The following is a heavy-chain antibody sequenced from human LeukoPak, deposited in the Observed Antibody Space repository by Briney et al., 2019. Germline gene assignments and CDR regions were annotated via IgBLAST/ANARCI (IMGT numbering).Heavy chain of an antibody. CDR1: GYTFTGYY. V-gene: IGHV1-24*01. CDR3: ATDLRRQYDSFDY. CDR2: FDPEDGET. D-gene: IGHD3-3*01. Sequence: GASVKVSCKASGYTFTGYYMHWVRQAPGQGLEWMGGFDPEDGETIYAQKFQGRVTMTEDTSTDTAYMELSSLRSEDTAVYYCATDLRRQYDSFDYWGQGTLVTVSS. J-gene: IGHJ4*02.